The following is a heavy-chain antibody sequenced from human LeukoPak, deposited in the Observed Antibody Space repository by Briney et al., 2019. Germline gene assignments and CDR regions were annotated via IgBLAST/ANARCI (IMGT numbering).Heavy chain of an antibody. CDR2: IYYSGST. D-gene: IGHD3-22*01. CDR1: GGSISSSSYY. V-gene: IGHV4-39*01. CDR3: ARSYYYDSSGYYLMFVGAFDI. Sequence: PSETLSLTCTVSGGSISSSSYYWGWIRQPPGKGLEWSGSIYYSGSTYYNPSLKSRVTISVDTSKNQFSLKLSSVTAADTAVYYCARSYYYDSSGYYLMFVGAFDIWGQRTMVTVSS. J-gene: IGHJ3*02.